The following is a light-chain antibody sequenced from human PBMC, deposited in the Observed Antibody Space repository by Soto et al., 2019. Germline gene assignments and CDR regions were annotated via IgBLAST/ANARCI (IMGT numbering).Light chain of an antibody. CDR3: SSYAAGSIYV. Sequence: QSVLTQPASVSGSPGQSITISCTGTSSDVGYYNYVSWFQQHPGKAPKLMIYEVVNRPSGVSIRFSGSKSGDTASLTITGLQAEDEADYYCSSYAAGSIYVFGTGTKVTV. V-gene: IGLV2-14*01. CDR2: EVV. J-gene: IGLJ1*01. CDR1: SSDVGYYNY.